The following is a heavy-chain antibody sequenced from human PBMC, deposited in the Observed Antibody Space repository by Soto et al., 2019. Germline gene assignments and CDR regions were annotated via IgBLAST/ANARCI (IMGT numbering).Heavy chain of an antibody. CDR3: ARTRGYTYDTDY. D-gene: IGHD5-18*01. CDR1: GGSISSTSYY. Sequence: QLQLQESGPGLVKPSETLSLTCTVSGGSISSTSYYWGWIRQPPGTGLEWLGSIYYSGSTYYNPSLKSRVTISVDTSKNQFSLKLSSVTAADTAVYYCARTRGYTYDTDYWGQGTLITVSS. CDR2: IYYSGST. V-gene: IGHV4-39*01. J-gene: IGHJ4*02.